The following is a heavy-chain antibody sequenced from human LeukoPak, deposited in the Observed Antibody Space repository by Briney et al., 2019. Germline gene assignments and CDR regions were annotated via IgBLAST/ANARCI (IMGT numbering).Heavy chain of an antibody. D-gene: IGHD3-22*01. J-gene: IGHJ4*02. Sequence: PSETLSLTCTVSGGSISSSSYYWGWIRQPPGKGLEWIGSIYYSGSTYYNPSLKSRVTISVGTSKNQFSLKLSSVTAADTAVYYCARDTSGDSSGYYFFDYWGQGTLVTVSS. CDR3: ARDTSGDSSGYYFFDY. CDR1: GGSISSSSYY. CDR2: IYYSGST. V-gene: IGHV4-39*07.